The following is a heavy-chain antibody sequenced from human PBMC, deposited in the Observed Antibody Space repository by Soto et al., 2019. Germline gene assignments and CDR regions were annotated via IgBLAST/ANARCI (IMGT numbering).Heavy chain of an antibody. Sequence: QVQLVESGGGVVQPGRSLRLSCAASGFTFSSYGMHWVRQAPGKGLEWVAVIWYDGSNKYYADSVKGRFTISRDNSKNTLYLQMNGLRAEDTAVYYCARKGYCSSTGCQEGYYGMDVWGQGTTVTVSS. CDR2: IWYDGSNK. J-gene: IGHJ6*02. D-gene: IGHD2-2*01. CDR1: GFTFSSYG. CDR3: ARKGYCSSTGCQEGYYGMDV. V-gene: IGHV3-33*01.